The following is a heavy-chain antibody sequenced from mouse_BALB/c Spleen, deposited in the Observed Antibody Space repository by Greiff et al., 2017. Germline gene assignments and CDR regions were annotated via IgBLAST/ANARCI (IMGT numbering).Heavy chain of an antibody. CDR1: GYTFTSYW. Sequence: QVQLQQPGAELVKPGASVKLSCKASGYTFTSYWMHWVKQRPGQGLEWIGEIDPSDSYTNYNQKFKGKATLTVDKSSSTAYMQLSSLTSEDSAVYYCARRKFYAMDYWVQGTSVTVSS. CDR3: ARRKFYAMDY. J-gene: IGHJ4*01. CDR2: IDPSDSYT. V-gene: IGHV1-69*02.